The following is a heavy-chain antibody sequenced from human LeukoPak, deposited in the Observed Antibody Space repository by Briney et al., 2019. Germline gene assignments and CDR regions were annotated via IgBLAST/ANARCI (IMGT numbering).Heavy chain of an antibody. D-gene: IGHD2-2*01. V-gene: IGHV1-46*01. CDR2: INPSGGST. CDR3: AREVSCSSTSCPPPMTNWFDP. Sequence: ASVKVSCKASGYTFTSYYMHWVRQAPGQGLEWMGIINPSGGSTSYEQKFQGRVTMTRDMSTSTVYMELSSLRSEDTAVYYCAREVSCSSTSCPPPMTNWFDPWGQGTLVTVSS. J-gene: IGHJ5*02. CDR1: GYTFTSYY.